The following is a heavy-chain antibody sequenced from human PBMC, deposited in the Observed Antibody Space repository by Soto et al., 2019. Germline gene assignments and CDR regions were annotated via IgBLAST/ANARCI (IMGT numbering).Heavy chain of an antibody. V-gene: IGHV4-31*03. D-gene: IGHD2-2*01. J-gene: IGHJ5*02. CDR3: ARDAGNIYCSSTSCTPSWFDP. Sequence: SETLSLTCTVSGGSISSGGYYWSWIRQHPGKGLECIGYIYYSGSTYYNPSLKSRVTISVDTSKNQFSLKLSPVTAADTAVYYCARDAGNIYCSSTSCTPSWFDPWGQGTLVTVSS. CDR1: GGSISSGGYY. CDR2: IYYSGST.